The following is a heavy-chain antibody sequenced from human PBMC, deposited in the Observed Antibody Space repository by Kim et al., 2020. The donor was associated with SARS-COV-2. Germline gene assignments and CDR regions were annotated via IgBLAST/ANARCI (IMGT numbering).Heavy chain of an antibody. CDR3: ARGATIFDPVYFDV. V-gene: IGHV4-30-2*01. D-gene: IGHD3-3*01. Sequence: SETLSLTCDVSGGSFSSGYSWNWIRQAPGKGLEWIGYIYLSGTTYYNPSLNSRVTISVDRSKNQFSLKLNSVTAADTGVYYCARGATIFDPVYFDVWGQG. J-gene: IGHJ4*02. CDR2: IYLSGTT. CDR1: GGSFSSGYS.